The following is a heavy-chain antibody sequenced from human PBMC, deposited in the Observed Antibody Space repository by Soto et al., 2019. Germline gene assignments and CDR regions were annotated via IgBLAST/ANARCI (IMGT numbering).Heavy chain of an antibody. D-gene: IGHD5-12*01. V-gene: IGHV4-34*01. CDR1: GGSLRGYY. CDR3: ARGQEGVLATH. J-gene: IGHJ4*02. CDR2: VKDGGHT. Sequence: QVQLQQWGAGLLKPSETLSLNCAVTGGSLRGYYWSWIRQPPGKGLEWIGEVKDGGHTNYSPSLTGQITITSDTSNNQFSLRLNSVTDADTGVYYCARGQEGVLATHWDQGSLVTVSS.